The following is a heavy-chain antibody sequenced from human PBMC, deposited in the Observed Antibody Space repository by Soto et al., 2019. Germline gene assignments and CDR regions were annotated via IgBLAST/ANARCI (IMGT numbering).Heavy chain of an antibody. CDR3: VKHRGNPSGAFDI. D-gene: IGHD3-10*01. CDR2: INPSGGST. V-gene: IGHV1-46*01. Sequence: ASVKVSCKASGYTFTSYYMHWVRQAPGQGLEWMGIINPSGGSTSYAQKFQGRVTMTRDNSKSTVSLHMNSLRAEDTAVYYCVKHRGNPSGAFDIWGQGTMVTVSS. J-gene: IGHJ3*02. CDR1: GYTFTSYY.